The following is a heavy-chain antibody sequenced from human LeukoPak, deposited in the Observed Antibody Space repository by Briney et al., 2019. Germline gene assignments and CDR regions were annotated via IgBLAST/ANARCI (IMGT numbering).Heavy chain of an antibody. CDR3: ARDPAGYYYGSGSYYPNRRFDY. V-gene: IGHV4-34*01. J-gene: IGHJ4*02. Sequence: SETLSLTCAVYGGSFSGYYWSWLRQPPGKGLEWIGEINHSGSTNYNPSLKSRVTISVDTSKNQFSLKLSSVTAADTAVYYCARDPAGYYYGSGSYYPNRRFDYWGQGTLVTVSS. CDR1: GGSFSGYY. CDR2: INHSGST. D-gene: IGHD3-10*01.